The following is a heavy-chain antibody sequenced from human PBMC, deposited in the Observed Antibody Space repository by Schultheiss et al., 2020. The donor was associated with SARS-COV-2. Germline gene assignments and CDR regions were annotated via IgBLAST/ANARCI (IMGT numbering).Heavy chain of an antibody. J-gene: IGHJ6*02. CDR1: GFTFSSYA. CDR2: ISGSGGST. CDR3: ARKHSRSYGMDV. V-gene: IGHV3-23*01. Sequence: GGSLRLSCAASGFTFSSYAMSWVRQAPGKGLEWVSVISGSGGSTYYADSVKGRFTISRDNSKNTLYLQMNSLRAEDTAVYYCARKHSRSYGMDVWGQGTTVTVSS. D-gene: IGHD3-22*01.